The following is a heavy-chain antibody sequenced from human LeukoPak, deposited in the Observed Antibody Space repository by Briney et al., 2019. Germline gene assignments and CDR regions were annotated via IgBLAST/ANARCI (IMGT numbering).Heavy chain of an antibody. CDR1: GFTFDDYT. V-gene: IGHV3-9*01. J-gene: IGHJ4*02. CDR2: INWNSGNI. D-gene: IGHD4-17*01. CDR3: ARETTASGNFFDS. Sequence: GGSLRLSCAASGFTFDDYTMHWVRQAPGKGLEWVSGINWNSGNIGYADSVKGRFTISRDNAKNSLYLQVYSLRPEDTALYYCARETTASGNFFDSWGQGTLVTVSS.